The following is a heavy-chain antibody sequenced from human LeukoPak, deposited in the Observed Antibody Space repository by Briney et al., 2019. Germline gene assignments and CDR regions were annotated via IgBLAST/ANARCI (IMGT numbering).Heavy chain of an antibody. CDR2: IHTSGNT. CDR1: GGSIGSYY. V-gene: IGHV4-4*07. J-gene: IGHJ4*02. Sequence: PSETLSLTCTVSGGSIGSYYWSWVRQPAGKGLEWIGRIHTSGNTNYKSSLKSRVTMSLDTSKNQLSLNLTSLTAADTAVYFCAREGPGNRSLDYWGQGTLVTVSS. CDR3: AREGPGNRSLDY.